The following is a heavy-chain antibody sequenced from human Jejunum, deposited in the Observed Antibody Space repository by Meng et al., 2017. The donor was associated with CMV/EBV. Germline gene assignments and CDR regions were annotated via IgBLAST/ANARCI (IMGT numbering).Heavy chain of an antibody. J-gene: IGHJ4*02. CDR1: GFIFSSYW. V-gene: IGHV3-7*04. Sequence: EVQLVESXXXXVXXGGXLRLSCASSGFIFSSYWMSWVRQAPGKGLEWVANIKEDGSEKIYVDSVKGRFTISRDNAKNSLYLQMNSLRAEDTAIYYCARDLVQVGAPGCDYWGQGTLVTVSS. CDR3: ARDLVQVGAPGCDY. CDR2: IKEDGSEK. D-gene: IGHD1-26*01.